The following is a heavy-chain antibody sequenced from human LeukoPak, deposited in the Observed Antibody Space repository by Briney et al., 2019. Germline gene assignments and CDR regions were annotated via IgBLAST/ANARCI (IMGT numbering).Heavy chain of an antibody. CDR1: GGSFSGYY. V-gene: IGHV4-34*01. D-gene: IGHD2-2*01. CDR3: ARVGVPAEPGYFDY. CDR2: INHSGST. J-gene: IGHJ4*02. Sequence: PSETLSLACAVYGGSFSGYYWSWIRQPPGKGLEWIGEINHSGSTNYNPSLKSRVTISVDTSKNQFSLKLSSVTAADTAVYYCARVGVPAEPGYFDYWGQGTLVTVSS.